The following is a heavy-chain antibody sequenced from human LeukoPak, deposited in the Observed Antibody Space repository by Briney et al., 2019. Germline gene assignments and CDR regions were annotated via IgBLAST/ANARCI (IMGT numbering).Heavy chain of an antibody. V-gene: IGHV4-34*01. CDR2: INHSGST. CDR3: YIAVAGIDY. J-gene: IGHJ4*02. Sequence: SKTLSLTCAVYGGSFSGYYWSWIRQPPGKGLEWIGEINHSGSTNYNPSLKSRVTISVDTSKNQFSLKLSSVTAADTAVYYCYIAVAGIDYWGQGTLVTVSS. D-gene: IGHD6-19*01. CDR1: GGSFSGYY.